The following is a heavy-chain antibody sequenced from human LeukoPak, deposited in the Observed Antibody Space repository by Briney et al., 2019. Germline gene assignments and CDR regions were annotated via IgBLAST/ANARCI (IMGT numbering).Heavy chain of an antibody. D-gene: IGHD3-22*01. CDR3: AKDVRSYYDSSGYGYFDY. CDR2: ISGNGRST. J-gene: IGHJ4*02. Sequence: PGGSLRLSCAASGFTFSSYAMSWVRQAPGKGLEWVSTISGNGRSTYYGDSVKGRFTISRDNSKNTLSLQMNSLRAEDTAVYYCAKDVRSYYDSSGYGYFDYWGQGTLVTVSS. V-gene: IGHV3-23*01. CDR1: GFTFSSYA.